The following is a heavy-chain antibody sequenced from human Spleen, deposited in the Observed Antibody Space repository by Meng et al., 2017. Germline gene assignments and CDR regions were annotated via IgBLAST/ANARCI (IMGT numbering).Heavy chain of an antibody. V-gene: IGHV3-33*01. J-gene: IGHJ4*02. CDR3: ARDRLDSYGLAFDY. D-gene: IGHD5-18*01. Sequence: GESLKISCAASGFTFSSYGMHWVRQAPGKGLEWVALIWYDGSNKYYADSVKGRFTISRDNSKNTLYVQMNKWRAEDTAVYYCARDRLDSYGLAFDYWGQGTLVTVSS. CDR1: GFTFSSYG. CDR2: IWYDGSNK.